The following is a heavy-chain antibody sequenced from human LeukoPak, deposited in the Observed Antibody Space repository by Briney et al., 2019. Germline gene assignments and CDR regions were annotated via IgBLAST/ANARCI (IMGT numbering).Heavy chain of an antibody. D-gene: IGHD3-10*01. Sequence: ASVKVSCKASGYTFTGYYMHWARQAPGQGLEWMGRINPNSGGTNYAQKFQGRVTMTRDTSISTAYMELSRLRSDYTAVYYCARDSGEVNGNFDYWGQGTLVTVSS. V-gene: IGHV1-2*06. J-gene: IGHJ4*02. CDR3: ARDSGEVNGNFDY. CDR2: INPNSGGT. CDR1: GYTFTGYY.